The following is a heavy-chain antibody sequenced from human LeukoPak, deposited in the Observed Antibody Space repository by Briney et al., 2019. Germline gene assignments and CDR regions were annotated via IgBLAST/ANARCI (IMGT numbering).Heavy chain of an antibody. CDR2: SGGGGST. J-gene: IGHJ4*02. CDR1: GFTFSSFA. CDR3: AKLATGGPDY. Sequence: PGGSLRLSCAASGFTFSSFAFSWVRQGQGLGLEWVLGSGGGGSTYYADSVKGRVTISRDNSKNTLYLQMNSLRAEDTAVYYCAKLATGGPDYWGQGTLVTVSS. D-gene: IGHD3-16*01. V-gene: IGHV3-23*01.